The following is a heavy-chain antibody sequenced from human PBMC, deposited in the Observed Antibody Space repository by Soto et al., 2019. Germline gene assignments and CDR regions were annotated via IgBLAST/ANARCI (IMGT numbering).Heavy chain of an antibody. CDR3: AKDRKKNYDFWSGLGYYGMDV. J-gene: IGHJ6*02. CDR2: ISGSGGST. V-gene: IGHV3-23*01. CDR1: GFTFSSYA. D-gene: IGHD3-3*01. Sequence: EVQLLESGGGLVQPGGSLRLSCAASGFTFSSYAMSWVRQAPGKGLEWVSAISGSGGSTYHADSVKGRFTISRDNSKNTMYLQMNSLRAEDTAVYYCAKDRKKNYDFWSGLGYYGMDVWGQGTTVTVSS.